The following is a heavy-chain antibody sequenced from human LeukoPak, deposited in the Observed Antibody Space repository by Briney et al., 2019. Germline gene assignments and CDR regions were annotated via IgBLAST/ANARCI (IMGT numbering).Heavy chain of an antibody. Sequence: GGSLRLSCTASGFTFSGYWMTWVRQAPGKGLEWVANVNPDGTEGSYVDSVRGRFTISRDNAKNSLSLQLNSLGAEDTALYYCVRNIGYYHLDYWGQGTLVTVSS. CDR3: VRNIGYYHLDY. CDR2: VNPDGTEG. V-gene: IGHV3-7*01. D-gene: IGHD3-22*01. CDR1: GFTFSGYW. J-gene: IGHJ4*02.